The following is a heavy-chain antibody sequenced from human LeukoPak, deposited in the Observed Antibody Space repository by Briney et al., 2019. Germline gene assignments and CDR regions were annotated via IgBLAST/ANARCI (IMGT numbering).Heavy chain of an antibody. Sequence: SETLSLTCAVYGGSFSGYYWICIRQPPGKGLEWIGEINHSGSTNYNPSLKSRVTISVDTSKNQFSLKLSSVTAADTAVYYCATPAYCGTYKAYVHHWGQGTLVTVSS. V-gene: IGHV4-34*01. J-gene: IGHJ1*01. CDR2: INHSGST. D-gene: IGHD1-26*01. CDR3: ATPAYCGTYKAYVHH. CDR1: GGSFSGYY.